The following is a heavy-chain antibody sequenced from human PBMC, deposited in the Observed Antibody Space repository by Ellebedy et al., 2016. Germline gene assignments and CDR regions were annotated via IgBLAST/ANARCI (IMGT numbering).Heavy chain of an antibody. CDR1: GLSLTTSGVG. D-gene: IGHD6-25*01. V-gene: IGHV2-5*02. CDR2: LYWDNDK. CDR3: AHRRLEAAVN. J-gene: IGHJ4*02. Sequence: SGPTLVXPTQTLTLTCNVSGLSLTTSGVGVGWIRQPPGQALEWLALLYWDNDKRHSPSLRTRLTITKDTSQNQVVLKLTNMDPVDTATYYCAHRRLEAAVNWGQGTLVTVSS.